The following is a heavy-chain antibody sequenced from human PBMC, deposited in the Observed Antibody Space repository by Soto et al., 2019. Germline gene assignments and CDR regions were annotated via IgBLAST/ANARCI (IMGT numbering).Heavy chain of an antibody. V-gene: IGHV1-46*01. CDR2: INPNGGST. CDR3: ARARESYSYFDS. D-gene: IGHD1-26*01. Sequence: QVQLVQSGAEVKKPGASVKVSCKASGYTFTSYYVHWVRQAPGQGLEWMGIINPNGGSTTYAQKFQGRVSMTRDTPTSTVYMELSSLRSEDTAVYYCARARESYSYFDSWGQGTLVTVSS. CDR1: GYTFTSYY. J-gene: IGHJ4*02.